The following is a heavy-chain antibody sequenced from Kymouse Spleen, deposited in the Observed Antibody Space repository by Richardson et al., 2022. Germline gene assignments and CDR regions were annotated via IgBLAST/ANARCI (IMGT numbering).Heavy chain of an antibody. CDR2: INHSGST. V-gene: IGHV4-34*01. CDR3: ARGQWVTGTTLYYYYYYGMDV. D-gene: IGHD1-7*01. Sequence: QVQLQQWGAGLLKPSETLSLTCAVYGGSFSGYYWSWIRQPPGKGLEWIGEINHSGSTNYNPSLKSRVTISVDTSKNQFSLKLSSVTAADTAVYYCARGQWVTGTTLYYYYYYGMDVWGQGTTVTVSS. J-gene: IGHJ6*02. CDR1: GGSFSGYY.